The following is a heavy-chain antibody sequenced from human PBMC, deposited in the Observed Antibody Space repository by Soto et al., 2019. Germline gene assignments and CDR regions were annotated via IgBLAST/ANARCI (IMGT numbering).Heavy chain of an antibody. Sequence: SETLSLTCTVSGGSISSSSYYWGWIRQPPGKGLEWIGSIYYSGSTYYNPSLKSRVTISVDTSKNQFSLKLSSVTAADTAVYYCARHYDILTGYYYYYYGMDVWGQGTTVT. J-gene: IGHJ6*02. V-gene: IGHV4-39*01. CDR3: ARHYDILTGYYYYYYGMDV. CDR2: IYYSGST. D-gene: IGHD3-9*01. CDR1: GGSISSSSYY.